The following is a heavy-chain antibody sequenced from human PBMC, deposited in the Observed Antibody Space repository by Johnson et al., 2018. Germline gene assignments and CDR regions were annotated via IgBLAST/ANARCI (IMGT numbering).Heavy chain of an antibody. Sequence: QLVQSGGGLAQPGGSLRLSCTASGLTFSTDWMHWVRQIPGKGLEWVSRLTPDGGDTYYAGSGKGRFTISRDNAKNTLFLQMNSLRAEDTAMYYCAREEAAAGNWFFDLWGRGTLVTVSS. CDR2: LTPDGGDT. CDR1: GLTFSTDW. CDR3: AREEAAAGNWFFDL. V-gene: IGHV3-74*01. D-gene: IGHD6-13*01. J-gene: IGHJ2*01.